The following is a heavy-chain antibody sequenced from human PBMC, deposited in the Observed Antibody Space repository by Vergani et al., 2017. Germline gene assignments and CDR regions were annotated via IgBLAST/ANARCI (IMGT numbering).Heavy chain of an antibody. CDR3: AKNARGDDYGDFDAFDI. CDR2: ISYDGSNK. V-gene: IGHV3-30*18. CDR1: GFTFSSYG. J-gene: IGHJ3*02. D-gene: IGHD4-17*01. Sequence: VQLVESGGGLVQPGGSLRLSCAASGFTFSSYGMHWVRQAPGKGLEWVAVISYDGSNKYYADSVKGRFTISRDNSKNTLYLQMNSLRAEDTAVYYCAKNARGDDYGDFDAFDIWGQGTMVTVSS.